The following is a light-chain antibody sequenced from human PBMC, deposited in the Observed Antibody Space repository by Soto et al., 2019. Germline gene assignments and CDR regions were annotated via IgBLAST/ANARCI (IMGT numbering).Light chain of an antibody. CDR3: AAWDDSLSGVV. CDR2: NND. CDR1: SSNIGSNT. Sequence: QSVLTQPPLASATPGQRVTISCSGSSSNIGSNTANWYQQLPGTAPKLLIYNNDYRPSGVPDRFSGSKSGTSASLAISGLQSEDEADYYCAAWDDSLSGVVFGGGTKLTVL. V-gene: IGLV1-44*01. J-gene: IGLJ2*01.